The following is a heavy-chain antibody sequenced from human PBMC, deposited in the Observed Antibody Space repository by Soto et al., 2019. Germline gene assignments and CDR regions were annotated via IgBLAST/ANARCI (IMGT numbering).Heavy chain of an antibody. CDR3: ARIQSNYDILTGYYSLSGFDY. D-gene: IGHD3-9*01. CDR1: GGSFSGHS. J-gene: IGHJ4*02. Sequence: SETLSLTCAVYGGSFSGHSWTWIRQPPGKGLEWIGNINYSGSAYYNPSLKSRVTISVDTSKNQFSLKLSSVTAADTAVYYCARIQSNYDILTGYYSLSGFDYWGQGTLVTVSS. V-gene: IGHV4-34*01. CDR2: INYSGSA.